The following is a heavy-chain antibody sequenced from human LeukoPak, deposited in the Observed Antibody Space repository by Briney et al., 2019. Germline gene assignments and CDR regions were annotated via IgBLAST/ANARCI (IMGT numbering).Heavy chain of an antibody. J-gene: IGHJ4*02. CDR2: IYYSGST. D-gene: IGHD5-24*01. V-gene: IGHV4-61*05. CDR1: GGSISSSSYY. CDR3: ARVEDTVPFDY. Sequence: SETLSLTCTVSGGSISSSSYYWGWIRQPPGKGLGWIGYIYYSGSTNYNPSLKSRVTISVDTSKNQFSLKLSSVTAADTAVYYCARVEDTVPFDYWGQGTLVTVSS.